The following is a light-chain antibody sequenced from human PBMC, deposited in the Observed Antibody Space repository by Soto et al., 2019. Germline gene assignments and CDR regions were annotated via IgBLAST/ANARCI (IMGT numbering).Light chain of an antibody. V-gene: IGLV2-14*01. CDR2: EVS. CDR3: SSFTNTITRYA. Sequence: QSVLTQPASVSGSPGQSITISCTGTSSDVGGYNYVSWFQHHPGKAPKLTIYEVSYRPSGVSNRFSGSKSGDTASLTISGLQAEDEADYYCSSFTNTITRYAFGTGTKV. CDR1: SSDVGGYNY. J-gene: IGLJ1*01.